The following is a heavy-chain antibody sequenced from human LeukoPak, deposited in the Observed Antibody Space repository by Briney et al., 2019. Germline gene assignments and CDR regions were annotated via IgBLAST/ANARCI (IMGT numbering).Heavy chain of an antibody. CDR3: ASSSGHLDY. CDR2: IRVSGST. CDR1: GFTFSSYA. Sequence: GGSLRLSCTTSGFTFSSYALSWVRQAPGKGLEWVSGIRVSGSTYYPDSVTGRFTISRDNSENTLYLQMSGLRAEDTAVYYCASSSGHLDYWGQVTLVTVSS. J-gene: IGHJ4*02. V-gene: IGHV3-23*01. D-gene: IGHD6-19*01.